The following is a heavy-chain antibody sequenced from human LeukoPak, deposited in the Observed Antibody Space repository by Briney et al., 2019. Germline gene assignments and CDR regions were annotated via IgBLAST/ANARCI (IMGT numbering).Heavy chain of an antibody. D-gene: IGHD6-13*01. CDR2: MSYDGRTT. CDR1: GFALNTYS. V-gene: IGHV3-30*04. J-gene: IGHJ4*02. CDR3: ARDGEQRLVLHHFGY. Sequence: GGSLRLSCAASGFALNTYSVHWVRQAPGKGLEWVAVMSYDGRTTYYADPVKGRFTIFRDSSTNTVFLGMTSLRTEDTALYYCARDGEQRLVLHHFGYWGQGTRVTVSS.